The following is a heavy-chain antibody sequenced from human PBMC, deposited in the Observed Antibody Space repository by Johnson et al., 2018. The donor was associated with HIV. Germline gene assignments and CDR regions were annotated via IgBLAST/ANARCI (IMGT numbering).Heavy chain of an antibody. D-gene: IGHD2-2*01. V-gene: IGHV3-9*01. CDR3: AKDRGYCSSTSCLWDAFDI. CDR2: ISWNSGSI. J-gene: IGHJ3*02. CDR1: GFTVSSNY. Sequence: VQLVESGGGLIQPGGSLRLSCAASGFTVSSNYMSWVRQAPGKGLEWVSGISWNSGSIGYADSVKGRFTISRDNAKNSLYLQMNSLRAEDTAFYYCAKDRGYCSSTSCLWDAFDIWGQGTMVTVSS.